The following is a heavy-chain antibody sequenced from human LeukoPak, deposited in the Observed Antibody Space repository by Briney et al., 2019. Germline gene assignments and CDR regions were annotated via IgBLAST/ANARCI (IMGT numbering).Heavy chain of an antibody. Sequence: SETLSLTCAVYGGSFSGYYWSWIRQPPGKGLEWIGEINHSGSTNYNPSLKSRVTISVDTSKNQFSLKLSSVTAADTAVYYCAREFDYVWGSSEGIDYWGQGTLVTVSS. CDR1: GGSFSGYY. CDR3: AREFDYVWGSSEGIDY. D-gene: IGHD3-16*01. V-gene: IGHV4-34*01. J-gene: IGHJ4*02. CDR2: INHSGST.